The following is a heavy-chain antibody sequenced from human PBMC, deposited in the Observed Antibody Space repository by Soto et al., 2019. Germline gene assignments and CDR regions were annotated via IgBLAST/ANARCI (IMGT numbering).Heavy chain of an antibody. CDR1: GDSFNDYY. V-gene: IGHV1-2*04. CDR2: MNPNGGVT. D-gene: IGHD5-12*01. Sequence: QVPLVQSGAEVRKPGASVTVSCRSSGDSFNDYYIHWVRQAPGQGFEWMGWMNPNGGVTKYAQKFQGWVSMTRDTSIRTVYMQLSRLRSDDTAVYYCARESGGATATLDYYYFYMDVWGTGTTVTVSS. J-gene: IGHJ6*03. CDR3: ARESGGATATLDYYYFYMDV.